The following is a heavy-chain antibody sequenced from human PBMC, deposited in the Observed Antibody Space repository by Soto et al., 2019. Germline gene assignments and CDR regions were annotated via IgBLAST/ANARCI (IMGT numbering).Heavy chain of an antibody. V-gene: IGHV4-4*02. CDR3: ARHASSIFGPQYNWFDP. Sequence: SETLSLTCAVSGGSISSSNWWSWVRQPPGKGLEWIGEIYHSGSTNYNPSLKSRVTISVDTSKNQFSLKLSSVTAADTAVYYCARHASSIFGPQYNWFDPWGQGTLVTVFS. D-gene: IGHD3-3*01. CDR1: GGSISSSNW. J-gene: IGHJ5*02. CDR2: IYHSGST.